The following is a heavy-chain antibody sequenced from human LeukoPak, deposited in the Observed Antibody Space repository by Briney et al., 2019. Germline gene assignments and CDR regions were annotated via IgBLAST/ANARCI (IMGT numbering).Heavy chain of an antibody. CDR2: INPSDGAT. J-gene: IGHJ6*03. Sequence: ASVKVSCKASGYTFTMYYIHWVRQAPGQGLEWMGMINPSDGATTYAQRFQGRVTMTRDMSTTTVYMDLRSLRSDDTAVYYCARGVHYGSGSYHSPLPYYYMDVWGKGTTVTVSS. CDR3: ARGVHYGSGSYHSPLPYYYMDV. CDR1: GYTFTMYY. D-gene: IGHD3-10*01. V-gene: IGHV1-46*01.